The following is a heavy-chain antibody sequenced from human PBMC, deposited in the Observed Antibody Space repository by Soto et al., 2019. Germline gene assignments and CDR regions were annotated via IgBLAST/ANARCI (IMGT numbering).Heavy chain of an antibody. J-gene: IGHJ4*02. Sequence: LRLSCAASGFTFSSYAMSWVRQAPGKGLEWVSAISGSGGSTYYADSVKGRFTISRDNSKNTLYLQMNSLRAEDTAVYYCARSKFAKGHLFDYWGQGTLVTVSS. CDR1: GFTFSSYA. V-gene: IGHV3-23*01. CDR3: ARSKFAKGHLFDY. D-gene: IGHD3-16*01. CDR2: ISGSGGST.